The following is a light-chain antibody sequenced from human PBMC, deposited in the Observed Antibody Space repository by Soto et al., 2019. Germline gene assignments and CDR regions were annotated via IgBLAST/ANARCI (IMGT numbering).Light chain of an antibody. CDR1: SSDIGSYNY. V-gene: IGLV2-14*03. J-gene: IGLJ1*01. Sequence: SALTQPASVSGSPGQSITISCTGTSSDIGSYNYVSWYQQHPGKAPKLIIYDVTNRPAGISSRFSASKSGDTASLTISVLQADDEADYFCSSYKSTSTPYVFGTGTKLTVL. CDR3: SSYKSTSTPYV. CDR2: DVT.